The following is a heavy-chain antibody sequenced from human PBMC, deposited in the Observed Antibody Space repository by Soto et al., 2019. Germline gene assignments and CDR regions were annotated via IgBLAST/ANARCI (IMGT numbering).Heavy chain of an antibody. Sequence: ASVKVSCKVSGHTLRESSIHWVRQSPGRGLEWMGGFDPDCGGTKYAQEFQGRVTLAEDTSTDAAYMDLSSLTFGDTAVYYCAAPLARMVRAPSVTLAAYYYSMDVWGEGTTVTVS. CDR2: FDPDCGGT. CDR3: AAPLARMVRAPSVTLAAYYYSMDV. J-gene: IGHJ6*03. CDR1: GHTLRESS. V-gene: IGHV1-24*01. D-gene: IGHD3-10*01.